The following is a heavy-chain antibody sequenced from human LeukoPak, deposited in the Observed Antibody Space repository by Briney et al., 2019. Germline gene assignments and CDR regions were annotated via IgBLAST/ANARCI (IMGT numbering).Heavy chain of an antibody. Sequence: GGSLRLSCAASGFTFSSYSMNWVRQAPGKWLEWVSPISSSSSYIYYADSVKGRFTISRDNAKNSLYLQMNSLRAEDTAVYYCARDHAIPVHIAVVPASGFDLWGRGTLVTVSS. CDR2: ISSSSSYI. D-gene: IGHD2-2*01. CDR1: GFTFSSYS. CDR3: ARDHAIPVHIAVVPASGFDL. V-gene: IGHV3-21*01. J-gene: IGHJ2*01.